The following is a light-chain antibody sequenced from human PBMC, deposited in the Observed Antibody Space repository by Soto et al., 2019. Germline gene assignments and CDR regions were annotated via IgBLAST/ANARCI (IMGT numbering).Light chain of an antibody. CDR1: QSISTW. Sequence: DIQMTQSPSTLSASVGDRVSITCRASQSISTWLAWYQQKPGKAPELLIYDASRLESGVPSRFSGSGSGTVFTLIISSLQPDDFATYHCQQYLSYATFGQGTKVEIK. CDR3: QQYLSYAT. V-gene: IGKV1-5*01. CDR2: DAS. J-gene: IGKJ1*01.